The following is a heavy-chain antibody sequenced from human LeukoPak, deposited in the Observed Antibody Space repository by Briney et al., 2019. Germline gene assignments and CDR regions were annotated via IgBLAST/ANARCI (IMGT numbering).Heavy chain of an antibody. CDR2: IYSGGST. D-gene: IGHD3-16*01. V-gene: IGHV3-66*02. Sequence: PGGSLRLSCAASGFTVSSNYMSWVRQAPGKGLEWVSVIYSGGSTYYADSVKGRFTISRDNSKNTLYLQMNSLRAEDTAVYYSARDAGYDYVWGTPYFDYWGQGTLVTVSS. J-gene: IGHJ4*02. CDR3: ARDAGYDYVWGTPYFDY. CDR1: GFTVSSNY.